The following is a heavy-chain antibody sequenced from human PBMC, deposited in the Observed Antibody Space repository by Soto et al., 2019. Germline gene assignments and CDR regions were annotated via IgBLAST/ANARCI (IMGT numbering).Heavy chain of an antibody. V-gene: IGHV1-3*01. CDR2: IDGGNGDR. Sequence: ASLKVSCKSSGSTFTSYAMHCGRHTPGQRRELIGGIDGGNGDRKYSQKFQGRVTITRDTSASTAYMELSSLRSEDTAVYYCARPTPVVTPGYYSGMAVWGKGTTVPVSS. J-gene: IGHJ6*04. D-gene: IGHD2-15*01. CDR1: GSTFTSYA. CDR3: ARPTPVVTPGYYSGMAV.